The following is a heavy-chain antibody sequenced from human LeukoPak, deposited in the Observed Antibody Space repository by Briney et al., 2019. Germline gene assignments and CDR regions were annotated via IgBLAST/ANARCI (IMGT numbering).Heavy chain of an antibody. D-gene: IGHD3-16*02. J-gene: IGHJ4*02. V-gene: IGHV4-34*01. CDR2: IKYSGST. CDR3: ARVLSRFGSYDYVWGSYRYPDYFDY. CDR1: GESFSGYY. Sequence: PSETLSLTCAVYGESFSGYYWSWIRQPPRKGLEWIGEIKYSGSTNYNPSLNYRVTISVDTSKNQCSLKLSSVTAADTAVYYCARVLSRFGSYDYVWGSYRYPDYFDYGGQGTLVTVSS.